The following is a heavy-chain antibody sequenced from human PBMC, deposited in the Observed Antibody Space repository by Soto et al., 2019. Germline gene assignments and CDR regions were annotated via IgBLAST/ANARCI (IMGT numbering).Heavy chain of an antibody. CDR2: IWYDGGNK. V-gene: IGHV3-33*01. J-gene: IGHJ4*02. CDR1: GFTFSSYG. D-gene: IGHD1-26*01. Sequence: GGSLRLSCAASGFTFSSYGMHWVRQAPGKGLEWVAVIWYDGGNKYYADSVKGRLTISRDDSKNTLDLQMNSLRAEDTAVYYCAATGGSGTYYGAFDYWGQGTLVTVSS. CDR3: AATGGSGTYYGAFDY.